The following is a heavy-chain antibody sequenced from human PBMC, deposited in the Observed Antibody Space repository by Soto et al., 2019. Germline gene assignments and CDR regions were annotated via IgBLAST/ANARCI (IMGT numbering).Heavy chain of an antibody. D-gene: IGHD3-10*01. V-gene: IGHV1-8*01. J-gene: IGHJ4*02. CDR1: GYTFTSYD. CDR3: ARGELLWFGELLR. CDR2: MNPNSGNT. Sequence: QVQLVQSGAEVKKPGASVKVSCKASGYTFTSYDINWVRQATGQGLEWMGWMNPNSGNTGYAQKFQGRVTMTRNTSRSTDYMELSTLRSEDTAVYYCARGELLWFGELLRWGQGTLVTVSS.